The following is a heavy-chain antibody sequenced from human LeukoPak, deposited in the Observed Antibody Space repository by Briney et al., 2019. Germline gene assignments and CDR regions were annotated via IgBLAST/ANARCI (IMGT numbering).Heavy chain of an antibody. CDR1: GFTFDDYA. V-gene: IGHV3-9*01. D-gene: IGHD5/OR15-5a*01. CDR3: AKSEMSQIVLSAFDI. Sequence: GRSLRLSCAASGFTFDDYAMHWVRQALGKGLEWVSGISWNSGSIGYADSVKGRFTISRDNAKNSLYLQMNSLRAEDTALYYCAKSEMSQIVLSAFDIWGQGTMVTVSS. J-gene: IGHJ3*02. CDR2: ISWNSGSI.